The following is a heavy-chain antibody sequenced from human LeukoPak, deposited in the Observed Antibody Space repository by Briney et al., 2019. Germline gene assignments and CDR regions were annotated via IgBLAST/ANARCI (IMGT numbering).Heavy chain of an antibody. CDR1: GFTFSSYS. Sequence: GGSLRLSCAASGFTFSSYSMNWVRQAPGKGLEWVSSISSSSSYIYYADSVKGRFTISRDNSRNTLYLQMNSLRAEDTAVYYCAREASGSYFANWGQGTLVTVSS. V-gene: IGHV3-21*04. D-gene: IGHD1-26*01. J-gene: IGHJ4*02. CDR3: AREASGSYFAN. CDR2: ISSSSSYI.